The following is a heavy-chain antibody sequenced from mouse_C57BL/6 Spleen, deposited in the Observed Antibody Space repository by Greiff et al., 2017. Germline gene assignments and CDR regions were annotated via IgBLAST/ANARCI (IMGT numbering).Heavy chain of an antibody. J-gene: IGHJ3*01. CDR2: IWSGGST. D-gene: IGHD2-2*01. V-gene: IGHV2-4*01. CDR1: GFSLTSYG. Sequence: VKLMESGPGLVQPSPSLSITCTVSGFSLTSYGVHWVRQPPGKGLEWLGVIWSGGSTDYNAAFISRLSISKDNSKSQVFFKMNSLQADDTAIYYCANYGYDPAWFAYWGQGTLVTVSA. CDR3: ANYGYDPAWFAY.